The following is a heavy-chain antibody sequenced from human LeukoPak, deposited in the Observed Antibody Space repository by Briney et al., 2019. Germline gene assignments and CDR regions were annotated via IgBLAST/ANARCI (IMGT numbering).Heavy chain of an antibody. J-gene: IGHJ3*02. CDR2: ISNDGSNK. CDR1: GFTFSSYG. V-gene: IGHV3-30*12. D-gene: IGHD3-10*01. CDR3: ARGPYGSSGTPDAFDI. Sequence: PGGSLRLSCAASGFTFSSYGTHWVRQAPGKGLEWVAVISNDGSNKYYADSVKGRFTISRDNSKNTLYLQMNSLRAEDTAVYYCARGPYGSSGTPDAFDIWGQGTMVTVSS.